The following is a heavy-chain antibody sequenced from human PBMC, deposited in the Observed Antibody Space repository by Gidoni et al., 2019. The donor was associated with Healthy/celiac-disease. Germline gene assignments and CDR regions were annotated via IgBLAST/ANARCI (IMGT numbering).Heavy chain of an antibody. Sequence: QVQLVASRGGVVKPGRSLRLSCAASGFILSSYGMHWVRQAPGKGLEWVAVIWDDGSNKFYADSVKGRFTISRDNSKNTLYLQMNSLRAEDTAVYYCASADPYSGSYYWAFDIWGQGTMVTVSS. D-gene: IGHD1-26*01. CDR2: IWDDGSNK. V-gene: IGHV3-33*01. CDR1: GFILSSYG. CDR3: ASADPYSGSYYWAFDI. J-gene: IGHJ3*02.